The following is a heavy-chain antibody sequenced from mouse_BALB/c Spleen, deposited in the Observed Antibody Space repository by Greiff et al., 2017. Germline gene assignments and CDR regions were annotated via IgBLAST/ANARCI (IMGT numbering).Heavy chain of an antibody. CDR3: ARVITTAYYYAMDY. CDR2: INSNGGST. V-gene: IGHV5-6-3*01. J-gene: IGHJ4*01. D-gene: IGHD1-2*01. Sequence: EVKLMESGGGLVQPGGSLKLSCAASGFTFSSYGMSWVRQTPDKRLELVATINSNGGSTYYPDSVKGRFTISRDNAKNTLYLQMSSLKSEDTAMYYCARVITTAYYYAMDYWGQGTSVTVSS. CDR1: GFTFSSYG.